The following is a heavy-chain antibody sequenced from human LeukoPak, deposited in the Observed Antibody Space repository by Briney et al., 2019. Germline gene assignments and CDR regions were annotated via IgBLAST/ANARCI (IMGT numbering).Heavy chain of an antibody. V-gene: IGHV1-18*01. CDR2: ISVHNGNT. CDR3: AREEEEGGYSYGSGY. D-gene: IGHD5-12*01. Sequence: ASVKAACMTSGYSFISYGISWVRQAPGQGLEWMGCISVHNGNTNYAQKFQSRVTLTTDTSTRTAYMELTSLTSDDTAVYYCAREEEEGGYSYGSGYWGQGTLVTVSS. CDR1: GYSFISYG. J-gene: IGHJ4*02.